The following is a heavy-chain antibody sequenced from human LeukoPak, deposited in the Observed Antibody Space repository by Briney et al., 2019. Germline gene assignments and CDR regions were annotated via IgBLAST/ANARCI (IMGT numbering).Heavy chain of an antibody. Sequence: SETLSLTCTVSGGSISSYYWSWIRQPAGKGLEWIGRIYTSGSTNYNPSLKSRVTMSVDTSKNQFSLKLSSVTAADTAVYYCARGIVVVPAAMETGMYYFDYWGQGTLVTVSS. D-gene: IGHD2-2*01. CDR2: IYTSGST. CDR1: GGSISSYY. V-gene: IGHV4-4*07. CDR3: ARGIVVVPAAMETGMYYFDY. J-gene: IGHJ4*02.